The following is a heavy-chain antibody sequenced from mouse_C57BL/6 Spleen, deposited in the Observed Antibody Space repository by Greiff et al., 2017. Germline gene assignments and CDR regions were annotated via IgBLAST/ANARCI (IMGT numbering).Heavy chain of an antibody. V-gene: IGHV1-82*01. CDR2: IYPGDGDT. CDR1: GYAFSSSW. J-gene: IGHJ4*01. CDR3: ARSIYYGNPYAMDY. D-gene: IGHD2-1*01. Sequence: VKLQQSGPELVKPGASVKISCKASGYAFSSSWMNWVKQRPGKGLEWIGRIYPGDGDTNYNGKFKGKATLTADKSSSTAYMQLSSLTSEDSAVYFCARSIYYGNPYAMDYWGQGTSVTVSS.